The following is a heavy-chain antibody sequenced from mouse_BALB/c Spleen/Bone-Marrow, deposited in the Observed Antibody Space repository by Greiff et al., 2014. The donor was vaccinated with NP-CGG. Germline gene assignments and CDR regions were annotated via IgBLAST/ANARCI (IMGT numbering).Heavy chain of an antibody. CDR3: ARGGGSWYFDV. CDR1: GFSLTSYG. J-gene: IGHJ1*01. V-gene: IGHV2-9*02. CDR2: IWAGGST. Sequence: VKLVESGPGLVSPSRSLSITCTVSGFSLTSYGVHWVRQPPGKGLEWLGVIWAGGSTNYNSALMSRLSISKDNSKSQVSLKMNSQQTDDTAMYNWARGGGSWYFDVWGAGTTVTVSS.